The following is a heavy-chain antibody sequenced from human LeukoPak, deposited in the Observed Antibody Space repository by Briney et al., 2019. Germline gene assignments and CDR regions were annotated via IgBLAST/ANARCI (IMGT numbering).Heavy chain of an antibody. V-gene: IGHV3-30-3*01. CDR1: GFTFSSYA. J-gene: IGHJ4*02. CDR3: ARRLDYDFWSGYDY. CDR2: ISYDGSNK. D-gene: IGHD3-3*01. Sequence: GRSLRLSCAASGFTFSSYAMHWVRQAPGKGLEWVAVISYDGSNKYYADSVKGRFTISRDNAKNSLYLQMNSLRAEDTAVYYCARRLDYDFWSGYDYWGQGTLVTVSS.